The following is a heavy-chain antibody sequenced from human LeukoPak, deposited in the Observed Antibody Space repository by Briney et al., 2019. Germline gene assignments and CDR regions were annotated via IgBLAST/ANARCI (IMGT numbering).Heavy chain of an antibody. D-gene: IGHD1-26*01. CDR3: ARRDSGSLLEPFDY. Sequence: GGSLRLSCAASGFTFSSYAMHWVRQAPGKGLEWVAVISYDGSNKYYADSVKGRFTISRDNSKNTLYLQMNSLRAEDTAVYYCARRDSGSLLEPFDYWGQGTLVTVSS. V-gene: IGHV3-30-3*01. CDR1: GFTFSSYA. J-gene: IGHJ4*02. CDR2: ISYDGSNK.